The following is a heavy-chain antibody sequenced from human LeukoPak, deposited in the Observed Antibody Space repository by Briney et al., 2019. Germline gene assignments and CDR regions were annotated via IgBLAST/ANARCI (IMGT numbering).Heavy chain of an antibody. CDR3: AADLGYCSSTSCQPYYFDY. V-gene: IGHV1-58*02. CDR2: IVVGSGNT. J-gene: IGHJ4*02. CDR1: GFTFTSSA. Sequence: ASVKVSCKASGFTFTSSAMQWVRQARGHRLEWIGWIVVGSGNTNYAQKFQQRVTITRDMSTSTAYMELSSLRSEDTAVYYCAADLGYCSSTSCQPYYFDYLGQATLATVSS. D-gene: IGHD2-2*01.